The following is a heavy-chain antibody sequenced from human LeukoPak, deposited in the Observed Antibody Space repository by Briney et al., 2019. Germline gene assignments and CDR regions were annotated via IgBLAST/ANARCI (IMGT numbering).Heavy chain of an antibody. D-gene: IGHD5-24*01. Sequence: APVKVSCKAYGYTVTSYYMHWVRQAPGQGLEWMAILNPSGGSSNYAQKFQGRATLTRATSTGTVYMELSSLRSEDTAVYYCASVYKHGMDVWGQGTTVIVS. CDR2: LNPSGGSS. CDR1: GYTVTSYY. V-gene: IGHV1-46*01. CDR3: ASVYKHGMDV. J-gene: IGHJ6*02.